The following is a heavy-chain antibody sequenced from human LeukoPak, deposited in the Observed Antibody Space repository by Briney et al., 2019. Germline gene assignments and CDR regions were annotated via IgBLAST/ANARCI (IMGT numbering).Heavy chain of an antibody. J-gene: IGHJ4*02. CDR2: IKQDGSEK. Sequence: PGGSLRLSCAASGFTFSSYWMSWVRQAPGKGLEWVANIKQDGSEKYYVDSVKGRFTISRDNAKNSLYLQMNSLRAEDTAVYYCASPRPGYTIDYWGQGTLVTVSS. D-gene: IGHD5-18*01. CDR3: ASPRPGYTIDY. CDR1: GFTFSSYW. V-gene: IGHV3-7*01.